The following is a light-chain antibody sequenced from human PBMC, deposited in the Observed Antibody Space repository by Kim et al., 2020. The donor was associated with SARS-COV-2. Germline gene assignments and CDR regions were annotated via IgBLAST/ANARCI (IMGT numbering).Light chain of an antibody. V-gene: IGKV3-15*01. CDR2: GAS. CDR3: QQNNNWPRT. Sequence: VSPGERATRSCSASQSVSSNLAWYQQTPGQAPRLLIYGASTRATGIPARFSGSGSGTEFTLTISILQSEDVAVYYCQQNNNWPRTFGQGTKVDIK. J-gene: IGKJ1*01. CDR1: QSVSSN.